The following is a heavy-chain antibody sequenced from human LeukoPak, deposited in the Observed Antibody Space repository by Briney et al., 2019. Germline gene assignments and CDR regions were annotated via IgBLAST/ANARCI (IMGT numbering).Heavy chain of an antibody. CDR2: ISSSSYI. D-gene: IGHD2-21*01. CDR3: AKVAVGVIARELYYYYMDV. V-gene: IGHV3-21*01. Sequence: GGSLRLSCAVFGLTFSNYGMHWVRQAPGKGLEWVSSISSSSYIYYADSVKGRFTISRDNAKNSLYLQMNSLRAEDTAVYYCAKVAVGVIARELYYYYMDVWGKGTTVTVSS. CDR1: GLTFSNYG. J-gene: IGHJ6*03.